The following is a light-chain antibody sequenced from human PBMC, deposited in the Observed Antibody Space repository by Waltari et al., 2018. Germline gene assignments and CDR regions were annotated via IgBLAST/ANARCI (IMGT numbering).Light chain of an antibody. Sequence: EIVMTQSPATLSVSPGDSATLSCRASQSVSINLAWYQQKPGQAPRLLIFDTSTRATGIPARFSGSGSGTDFTLTISSLQSEDFAVYYCQQYNDWLPLTFGGGTKVEI. CDR2: DTS. CDR1: QSVSIN. J-gene: IGKJ4*01. CDR3: QQYNDWLPLT. V-gene: IGKV3-15*01.